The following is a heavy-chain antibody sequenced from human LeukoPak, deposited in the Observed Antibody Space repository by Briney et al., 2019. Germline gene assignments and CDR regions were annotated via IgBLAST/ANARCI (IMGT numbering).Heavy chain of an antibody. J-gene: IGHJ4*02. D-gene: IGHD3-22*01. Sequence: GASVKVSCKASGGTFDTYTINWVRQAPGQGLEWMGRIIPILTIPQYAQKFQGRVTITADKSTRTAYMELTSLRSEDTAVYYCARNYYDSSGPDYWGQGTLVTVSS. V-gene: IGHV1-69*02. CDR2: IIPILTIP. CDR1: GGTFDTYT. CDR3: ARNYYDSSGPDY.